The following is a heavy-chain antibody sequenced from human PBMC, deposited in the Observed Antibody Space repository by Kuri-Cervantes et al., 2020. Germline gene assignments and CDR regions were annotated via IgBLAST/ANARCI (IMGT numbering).Heavy chain of an antibody. CDR1: GYTLTSYD. V-gene: IGHV1-8*01. CDR3: AGGGRGKVVAARKILFDP. D-gene: IGHD2-15*01. J-gene: IGHJ5*02. CDR2: MNPNSGNT. Sequence: AAVKVSCKASGYTLTSYDIDWVRQATGQGLEWMGWMNPNSGNTGYAQKFQGRVTMTRNTSISTAYMELTSLRSEDTAVYYSAGGGRGKVVAARKILFDPWGQGTLVTVSS.